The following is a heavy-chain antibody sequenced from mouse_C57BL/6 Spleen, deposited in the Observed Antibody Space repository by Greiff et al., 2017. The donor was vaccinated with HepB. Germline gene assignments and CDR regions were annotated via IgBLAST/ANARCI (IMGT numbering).Heavy chain of an antibody. CDR2: IHPNSGST. CDR3: ARSPCYGGWFAY. CDR1: GYTFTSYW. V-gene: IGHV1-64*01. Sequence: VQLQQPGAELVKPGASVKLSCKASGYTFTSYWMHWVKQRPGQGLEWIGMIHPNSGSTNYNEKFKSKATLTVDKSSSTAYMQLSSLTSEDSAVYYCARSPCYGGWFAYWGQGTLVTVSA. D-gene: IGHD2-12*01. J-gene: IGHJ3*01.